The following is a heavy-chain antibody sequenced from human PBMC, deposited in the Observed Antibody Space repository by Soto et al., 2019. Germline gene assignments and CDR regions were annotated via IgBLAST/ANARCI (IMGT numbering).Heavy chain of an antibody. D-gene: IGHD6-13*01. CDR1: GGSISSNY. CDR3: ARYRREAVAGYTLDN. J-gene: IGHJ4*02. Sequence: TLSLTCTVSGGSISSNYWTWIRQPPGKGLEWIGYVYNSGSTNYNPSLKSRVTISEDTSKSQFSLKVNSMTAADTAVYYCARYRREAVAGYTLDNWGQGILVTVSS. CDR2: VYNSGST. V-gene: IGHV4-59*01.